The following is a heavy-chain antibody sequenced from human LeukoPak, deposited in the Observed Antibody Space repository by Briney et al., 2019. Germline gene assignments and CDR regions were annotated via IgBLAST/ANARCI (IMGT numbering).Heavy chain of an antibody. CDR2: ISSSGSTI. CDR3: ARDRGPYCSSTSCYANYFDY. Sequence: GGSLRHSCAASGFTFSSYEMYTVRPAPGKGLEWVSYISSSGSTIYYADSVKGRFTISRDNAKNSLYLQMNSLRAEDTAVYYCARDRGPYCSSTSCYANYFDYWGQGTLVTVSS. D-gene: IGHD2-2*01. CDR1: GFTFSSYE. V-gene: IGHV3-48*03. J-gene: IGHJ4*02.